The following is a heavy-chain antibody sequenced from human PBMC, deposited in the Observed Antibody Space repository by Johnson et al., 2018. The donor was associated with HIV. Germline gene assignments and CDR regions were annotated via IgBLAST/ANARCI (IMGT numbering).Heavy chain of an antibody. CDR1: GFTFSSYW. D-gene: IGHD6-13*01. J-gene: IGHJ3*02. V-gene: IGHV3-7*01. Sequence: VQLVESGGGLVHPGGSLRLSCAASGFTFSSYWMSWVRQAPGKGLERVANIKQDGSEKYYVDSVKGRFTIPRDNAKNSLYLQMNSLRAEATAVYYCARDEYPLRAAAWKSAFDIWGQGTMVTVSS. CDR3: ARDEYPLRAAAWKSAFDI. CDR2: IKQDGSEK.